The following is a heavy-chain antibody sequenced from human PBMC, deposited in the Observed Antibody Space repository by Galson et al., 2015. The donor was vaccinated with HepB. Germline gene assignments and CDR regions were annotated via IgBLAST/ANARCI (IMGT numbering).Heavy chain of an antibody. Sequence: SVKVSCKASGSTFTGYYMHWVRQAPGQGLEWMGWINPNSGGTNYAQKFQGRVTMTRDTSISTAYMELSRLRSDDPALYYCARDGRFLKYNDFGGVSSPYPPLDYWGQGTLVTVSS. D-gene: IGHD3-3*01. CDR2: INPNSGGT. V-gene: IGHV1-2*02. J-gene: IGHJ4*02. CDR1: GSTFTGYY. CDR3: ARDGRFLKYNDFGGVSSPYPPLDY.